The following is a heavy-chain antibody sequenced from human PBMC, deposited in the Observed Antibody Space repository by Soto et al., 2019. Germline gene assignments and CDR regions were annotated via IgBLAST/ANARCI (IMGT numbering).Heavy chain of an antibody. D-gene: IGHD1-1*01. J-gene: IGHJ4*02. CDR2: IWYDGSNK. Sequence: GGSLRLSCAASGFPFSSYGMHWVRQAPGKGLDWVGVIWYDGSNKDYAESVKGRFTISRDNSKNMLYLQMNTLRAEDAAVYFCAREADRYGTVSFDHWGPGALVTVSS. CDR1: GFPFSSYG. V-gene: IGHV3-33*01. CDR3: AREADRYGTVSFDH.